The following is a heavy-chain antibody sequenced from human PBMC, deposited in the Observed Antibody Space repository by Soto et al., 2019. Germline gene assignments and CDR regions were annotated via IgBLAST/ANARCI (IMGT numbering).Heavy chain of an antibody. CDR2: IIPIFGTA. D-gene: IGHD5-12*01. J-gene: IGHJ2*01. CDR3: ARGNHRWLQLWYFDL. V-gene: IGHV1-69*12. Sequence: QVQLVQSGAEVKKPGSSVTVSCKASGGTFSSYTISWVRQAPGQGLEWMGGIIPIFGTANYAQKFQGRVTIPADESTSTAYMELSSLSSEDTAVYYCARGNHRWLQLWYFDLWGRGTLVTVSS. CDR1: GGTFSSYT.